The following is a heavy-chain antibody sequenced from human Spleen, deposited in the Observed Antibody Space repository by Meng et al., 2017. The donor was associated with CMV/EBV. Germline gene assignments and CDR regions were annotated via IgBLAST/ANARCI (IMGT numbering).Heavy chain of an antibody. V-gene: IGHV4-34*02. D-gene: IGHD2-8*02. Sequence: QGHLEQWGAGLFKPSATLSLAWAFSGESFSGAYRNWGRQPQGKGLEWIGEIIHGGSPSYNPSLKSRVTLSIDTSKNQLSLMLSSVTAADTAVYYCARRPTGIDYWGQGTLVTVSS. CDR3: ARRPTGIDY. J-gene: IGHJ4*02. CDR1: GESFSGAY. CDR2: IIHGGSP.